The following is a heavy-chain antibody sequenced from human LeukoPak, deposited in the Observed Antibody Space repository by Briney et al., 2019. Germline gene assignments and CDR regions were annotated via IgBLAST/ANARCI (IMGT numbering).Heavy chain of an antibody. CDR3: AKDGVRGAKVVTHIDY. Sequence: PGGSLRLSCAASGFTFSSYAMNWVRQAPGKGLEWVSAISGTGDFTYYADSVKGRFTISRDNSKSTLFLQMNSLRAEDTAIYYCAKDGVRGAKVVTHIDYWGQGTVVTVSS. V-gene: IGHV3-23*01. J-gene: IGHJ4*02. CDR1: GFTFSSYA. CDR2: ISGTGDFT. D-gene: IGHD3-10*01.